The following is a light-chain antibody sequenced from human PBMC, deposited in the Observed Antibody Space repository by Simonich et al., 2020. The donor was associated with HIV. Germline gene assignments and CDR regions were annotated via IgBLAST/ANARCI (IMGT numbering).Light chain of an antibody. CDR3: QQYYKTPQA. CDR1: QSILYRSNNKNH. Sequence: DIVMTKPPDSLAVSLGAGATINCKSSQSILYRSNNKNHLAWHQQKPGHPPRLLIYSESTREAGVPARFSGSGSGTEFTLTISSLQAEDVAAYYGQQYYKTPQAFGQGTKVEIK. J-gene: IGKJ1*01. CDR2: SES. V-gene: IGKV4-1*01.